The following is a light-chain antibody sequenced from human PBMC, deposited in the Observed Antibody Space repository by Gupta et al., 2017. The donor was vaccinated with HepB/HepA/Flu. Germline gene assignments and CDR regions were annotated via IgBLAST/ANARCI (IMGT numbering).Light chain of an antibody. CDR2: GAS. Sequence: DIVLTHSPGTLSVSPGERATLSCRASESISSNLAWYQQKPGQAPRLLIYGASTRATVIHARFSGSGSGKECTPTISRLEYEVAAVYYGQDENNRPWTFGQGTKVEIK. J-gene: IGKJ1*01. CDR1: ESISSN. CDR3: QDENNRPWT. V-gene: IGKV3-15*01.